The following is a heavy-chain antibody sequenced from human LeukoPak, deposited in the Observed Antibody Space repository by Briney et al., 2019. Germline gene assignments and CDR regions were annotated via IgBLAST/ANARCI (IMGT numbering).Heavy chain of an antibody. J-gene: IGHJ5*02. CDR2: ISAYNGNT. CDR1: GYTFTSYG. D-gene: IGHD2-21*02. CDR3: ARDPLAYCGGDCYSPIDP. V-gene: IGHV1-18*01. Sequence: VASVKVSCKASGYTFTSYGISWVRQAPGQGLEWMGWISAYNGNTNYAQKLQGRVTMTTDTSTSTAYMELRSLRSDDTAVYYCARDPLAYCGGDCYSPIDPWGQGTLVTVSS.